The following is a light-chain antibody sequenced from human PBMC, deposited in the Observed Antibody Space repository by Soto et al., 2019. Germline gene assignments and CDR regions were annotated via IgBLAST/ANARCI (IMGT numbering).Light chain of an antibody. Sequence: TVLTQSPGTLSLSPGERATLSCRASQNVSSNLLVWYQQHPGRAHRLLIYGASSRATGIPDRFSGSGSGTDFTLTISRLEPEDFAVYYCQQYGSSPPITFGQGTRLEIK. CDR2: GAS. CDR3: QQYGSSPPIT. J-gene: IGKJ5*01. V-gene: IGKV3-20*01. CDR1: QNVSSNL.